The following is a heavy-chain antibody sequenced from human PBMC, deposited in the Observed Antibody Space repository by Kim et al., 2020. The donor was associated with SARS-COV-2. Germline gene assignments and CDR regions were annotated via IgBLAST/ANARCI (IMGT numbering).Heavy chain of an antibody. CDR1: GFTFSNYA. CDR2: ISGSGAGT. Sequence: GGSLRLSCAASGFTFSNYAMSWVRQTPGKGLEWVSGISGSGAGTYYADPVKGRFTISRDNSKNMLYLQVNSLRAEDTAVYYCARDQNAGFGELIGDYVG. J-gene: IGHJ4*01. CDR3: ARDQNAGFGELIGDY. D-gene: IGHD3-10*01. V-gene: IGHV3-23*01.